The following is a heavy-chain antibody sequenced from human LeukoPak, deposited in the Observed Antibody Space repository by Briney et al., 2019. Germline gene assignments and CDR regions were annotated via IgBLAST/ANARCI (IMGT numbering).Heavy chain of an antibody. CDR2: INPSGGST. V-gene: IGHV1-46*01. CDR3: ARASSPYGSSVYFDY. D-gene: IGHD3-22*01. J-gene: IGHJ4*02. Sequence: GASVKVSCKASGYTFTSYYMHWVRQAPGQGLEWMGIINPSGGSTSYAQKFQGRVTITADKSTSTAYMELSSLRSEDTAVYYCARASSPYGSSVYFDYWGQGTLVTVSS. CDR1: GYTFTSYY.